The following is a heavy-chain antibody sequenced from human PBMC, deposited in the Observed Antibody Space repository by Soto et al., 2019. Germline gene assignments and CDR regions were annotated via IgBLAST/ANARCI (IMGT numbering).Heavy chain of an antibody. V-gene: IGHV4-34*01. Sequence: ETLSLTCAVYGGSFSGYYWSWIRQPPGKGLEWIGEINHSGSTNYNPSLKSRVTISVDTSKNQFSLKLSSVTAADTAVYYCRFLEWLGYYYGMDVWGQGTTVTVSS. CDR2: INHSGST. CDR3: RFLEWLGYYYGMDV. D-gene: IGHD3-3*01. CDR1: GGSFSGYY. J-gene: IGHJ6*02.